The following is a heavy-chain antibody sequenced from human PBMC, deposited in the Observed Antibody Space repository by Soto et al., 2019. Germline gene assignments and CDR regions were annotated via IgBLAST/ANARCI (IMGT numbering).Heavy chain of an antibody. CDR1: GFTFHRNW. CDR3: ARDFYGSIDY. D-gene: IGHD4-17*01. J-gene: IGHJ4*02. Sequence: GSLRLSCAASGFTFHRNWMNWVRQAPGEGLEWVATINQDGGERNYVDSVRGRFTISRDNAKNSLYLQMNSLRAEDTAVYYCARDFYGSIDYWGQGALVTVSS. CDR2: INQDGGER. V-gene: IGHV3-7*01.